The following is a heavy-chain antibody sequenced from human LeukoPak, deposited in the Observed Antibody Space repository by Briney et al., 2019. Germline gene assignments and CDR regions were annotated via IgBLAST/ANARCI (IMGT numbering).Heavy chain of an antibody. D-gene: IGHD2-21*01. CDR3: VKGNLRGRNWYSPDH. CDR1: GXTVSSNY. CDR2: FYSGGAT. J-gene: IGHJ4*02. Sequence: PGGSLRLSCAASGXTVSSNYMSWVRQAPGKGLEWVSVFYSGGATYYADSVKGRFTISRDNSKNTLYLQMSSLRAEDTAVYYCVKGNLRGRNWYSPDHWGQGTLVTVSS. V-gene: IGHV3-53*05.